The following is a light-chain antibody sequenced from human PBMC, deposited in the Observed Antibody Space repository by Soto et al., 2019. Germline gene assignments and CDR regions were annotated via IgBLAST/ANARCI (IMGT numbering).Light chain of an antibody. J-gene: IGKJ2*01. V-gene: IGKV1-9*01. CDR3: QQLTNYRFT. CDR1: QGINSF. Sequence: IQLTQSPSSLSASVGDRVTITCRASQGINSFLAWYQQKLGKAPKLLIYGASTLQSGVPSRFSGSGSGTDFTLTISSVEPEDFATYYCQQLTNYRFTFGQGTKLQIK. CDR2: GAS.